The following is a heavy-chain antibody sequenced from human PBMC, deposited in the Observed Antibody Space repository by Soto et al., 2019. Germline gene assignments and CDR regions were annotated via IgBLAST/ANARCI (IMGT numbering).Heavy chain of an antibody. V-gene: IGHV4-59*01. CDR3: ARVAAAGRDAFDI. Sequence: SETLSLTCTVSGGSISSYYWSWIRQPPGKGLEWIGYIYSSGSTNYNPSLKSRVTISLDTSKNQFSLKLSAVTDANTAVSYRARVAAAGRDAFDIWDQGTMVTVSS. CDR2: IYSSGST. D-gene: IGHD6-13*01. J-gene: IGHJ3*02. CDR1: GGSISSYY.